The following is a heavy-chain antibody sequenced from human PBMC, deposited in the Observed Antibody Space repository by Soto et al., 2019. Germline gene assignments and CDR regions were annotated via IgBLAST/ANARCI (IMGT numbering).Heavy chain of an antibody. D-gene: IGHD2-15*01. Sequence: EVQLLESGGGLVQPGGSLRLPCAASGFTFSSYAMSWVRQAPGKGLEWVSAISGSGGSPYYADSVKGRFTNSGDNSKNTRYLQMNSLRAEDTAVYYCAKWGGKSSQYYYYGMDVWGQGTTVTVSS. J-gene: IGHJ6*02. CDR2: ISGSGGSP. CDR1: GFTFSSYA. CDR3: AKWGGKSSQYYYYGMDV. V-gene: IGHV3-23*01.